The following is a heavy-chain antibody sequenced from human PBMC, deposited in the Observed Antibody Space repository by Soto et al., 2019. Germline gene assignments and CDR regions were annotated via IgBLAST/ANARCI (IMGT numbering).Heavy chain of an antibody. CDR3: AKGGMATTYFDY. J-gene: IGHJ4*02. Sequence: QVQLVESGGGVVQPGRSLRLSCAASGFTFSSYGMHWVRQAPGKGLEWVAVISYDGSNKYYADSVKGRFTISRDNSKNTLDLQMNSLRAEDTSVYYWAKGGMATTYFDYWGQGTLVTVSS. D-gene: IGHD5-12*01. CDR2: ISYDGSNK. CDR1: GFTFSSYG. V-gene: IGHV3-30*18.